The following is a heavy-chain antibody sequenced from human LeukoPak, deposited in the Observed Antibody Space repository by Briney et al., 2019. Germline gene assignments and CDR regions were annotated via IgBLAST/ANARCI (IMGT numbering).Heavy chain of an antibody. CDR1: GGSISYFY. Sequence: SETLSLTCTVSGGSISYFYWSWVRQPAGKGLEWIGRIYTSGSTNYNPSLKSRVTMSVDTSKKQFSLKLSSVTAADTAVYYCARVRGSSGSYEYYHYMDVWGKGTTVTISS. CDR3: ARVRGSSGSYEYYHYMDV. D-gene: IGHD1-26*01. CDR2: IYTSGST. J-gene: IGHJ6*03. V-gene: IGHV4-4*07.